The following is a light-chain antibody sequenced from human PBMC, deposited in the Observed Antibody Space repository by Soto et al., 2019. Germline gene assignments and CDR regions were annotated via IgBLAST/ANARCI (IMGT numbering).Light chain of an antibody. CDR2: DVT. CDR3: TPNTPSNPFV. Sequence: QSALTQPASVSGSPGQSITISCTGTSSDVGAYNFVSWYQQHPGKAPKLMIYDVTNRPSGVSSRFSGSKSGNTASLAISGLQAEDGGVYSSTPNTPSNPFVFGGGTKL. J-gene: IGLJ2*01. V-gene: IGLV2-14*03. CDR1: SSDVGAYNF.